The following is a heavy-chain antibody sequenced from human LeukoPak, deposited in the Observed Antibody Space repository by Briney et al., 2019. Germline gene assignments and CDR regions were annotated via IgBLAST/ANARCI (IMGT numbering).Heavy chain of an antibody. CDR3: ARDRNRLLWFGESSFRYYYYYMDV. J-gene: IGHJ6*03. D-gene: IGHD3-10*01. V-gene: IGHV1-2*02. CDR2: INPNSGGT. Sequence: ASVKVSCKASGYTFTGYYMHWVRQAPGQGLEWMGWINPNSGGTNYAQKFQGRVTMTRDTSISTAYMELSRLRSDDTAVYYCARDRNRLLWFGESSFRYYYYYMDVWGKGTTVTVSS. CDR1: GYTFTGYY.